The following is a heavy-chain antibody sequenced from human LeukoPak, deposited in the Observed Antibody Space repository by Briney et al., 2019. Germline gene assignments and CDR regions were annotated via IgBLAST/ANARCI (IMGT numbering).Heavy chain of an antibody. D-gene: IGHD6-6*01. CDR1: GFTFNSYS. Sequence: GGSLRLSCAASGFTFNSYSMNWVRQAPGKGLEWVSSISSGSSYIYYVDSVKGRFTISRDNAKNSLYLQMNSLRAEDTAVYYCARGVVSIAARPPYFDYWGQGTLVIVSS. V-gene: IGHV3-21*01. CDR3: ARGVVSIAARPPYFDY. CDR2: ISSGSSYI. J-gene: IGHJ4*02.